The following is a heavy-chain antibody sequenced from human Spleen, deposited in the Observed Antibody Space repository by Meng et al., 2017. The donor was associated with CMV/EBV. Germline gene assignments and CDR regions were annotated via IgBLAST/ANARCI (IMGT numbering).Heavy chain of an antibody. Sequence: QVQLQQSGPGLVKPSXXLSLTXAISGDXFSSNSAAWNWIRQSPSRGLEWLGRTYYRSKWYNDYAVSVKSRITINPDTSKNQFSLQLNSVTPEDTAVYYCARDHGYCSGGSCPFDYWGQGTLGTVSS. D-gene: IGHD2-15*01. CDR3: ARDHGYCSGGSCPFDY. CDR1: GDXFSSNSAA. V-gene: IGHV6-1*01. J-gene: IGHJ4*02. CDR2: TYYRSKWYN.